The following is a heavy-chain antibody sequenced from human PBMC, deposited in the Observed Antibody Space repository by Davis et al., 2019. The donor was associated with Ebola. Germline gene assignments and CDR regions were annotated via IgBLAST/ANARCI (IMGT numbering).Heavy chain of an antibody. J-gene: IGHJ4*02. D-gene: IGHD3-22*01. CDR2: IKQDGSEK. CDR3: ANLRITMIVVVPYYFDY. CDR1: GFTFSSYW. V-gene: IGHV3-7*03. Sequence: GESLKISCAASGFTFSSYWMSWVRQAPGKGLEWVANIKQDGSEKYYVDSVKGRFTISRDNAKNSLYLQMNSLRAEDTAVYYCANLRITMIVVVPYYFDYWGQGTLVTVSS.